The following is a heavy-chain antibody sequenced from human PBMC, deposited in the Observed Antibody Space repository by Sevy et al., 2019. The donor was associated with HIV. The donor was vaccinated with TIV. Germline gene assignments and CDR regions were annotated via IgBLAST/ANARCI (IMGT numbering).Heavy chain of an antibody. V-gene: IGHV4-59*01. J-gene: IGHJ5*02. CDR1: GGSISSYY. Sequence: SETLSLTCTVSGGSISSYYWSWIRQPPGKGLEWIGYIYYSGSTNYNPSLKSRVTISVDTSKNQFSLKLSSVTAADTAVYYCARDIRIAADGDWFDPRGQGTLVTVSS. CDR3: ARDIRIAADGDWFDP. D-gene: IGHD6-25*01. CDR2: IYYSGST.